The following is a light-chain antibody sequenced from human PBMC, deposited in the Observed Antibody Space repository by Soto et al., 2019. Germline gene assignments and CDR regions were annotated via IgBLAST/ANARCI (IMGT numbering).Light chain of an antibody. CDR1: QSVSSSY. CDR3: QQYGTSPLT. V-gene: IGKV3-20*01. Sequence: EIVLTQSPGTLSLSPGERATLSCRASQSVSSSYLAWYQQKPGQAPRLLIYGASSRATDIPDRFSGSGSGTDFTLTISRLEAEDFAVYYCQQYGTSPLTFGGGTKVEIK. J-gene: IGKJ4*01. CDR2: GAS.